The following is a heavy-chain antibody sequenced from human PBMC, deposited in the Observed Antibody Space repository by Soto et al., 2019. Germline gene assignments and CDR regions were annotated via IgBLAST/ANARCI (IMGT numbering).Heavy chain of an antibody. CDR3: AREKGYDILSVNKRADDLGY. CDR2: INPNTAAT. Sequence: GAPEEAVTRVPGPHLTGPFLHWAPQAPGPGLAWMGWINPNTAATKYAQKFQSRVTMTRHTSITPAYMELSRLRFDDTALYYCAREKGYDILSVNKRADDLGYWDQGTQVAAAS. V-gene: IGHV1-2*02. D-gene: IGHD3-9*01. CDR1: GPHLTGPF. J-gene: IGHJ4*02.